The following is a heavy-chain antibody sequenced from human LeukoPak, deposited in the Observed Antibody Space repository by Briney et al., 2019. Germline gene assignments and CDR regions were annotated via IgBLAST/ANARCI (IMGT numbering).Heavy chain of an antibody. Sequence: GGSLRLSCAASGFTFSSYGMHWVRQAPGKGLEWVAVISYDGSNKYYADSVKGRFTTSRDNSKNTLYLQMNSLRAEDTAVYYCAKDDSSGKHYYYYGMDVWGQGTTVTVSS. D-gene: IGHD6-19*01. CDR1: GFTFSSYG. V-gene: IGHV3-30*18. J-gene: IGHJ6*02. CDR3: AKDDSSGKHYYYYGMDV. CDR2: ISYDGSNK.